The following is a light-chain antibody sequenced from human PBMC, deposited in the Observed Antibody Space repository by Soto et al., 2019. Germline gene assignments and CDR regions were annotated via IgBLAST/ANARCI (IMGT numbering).Light chain of an antibody. V-gene: IGKV3-11*01. CDR2: DAS. Sequence: EIVLTQSPATLSLSPGERATLSCRASQSVSSYLAWYQQKPGQAPRLLIYDASNRATGIPARFSGSGSGAGFPLTISRLEAEDFAVYYCQQRSNWPTTFGQGTKVEIK. CDR3: QQRSNWPTT. CDR1: QSVSSY. J-gene: IGKJ1*01.